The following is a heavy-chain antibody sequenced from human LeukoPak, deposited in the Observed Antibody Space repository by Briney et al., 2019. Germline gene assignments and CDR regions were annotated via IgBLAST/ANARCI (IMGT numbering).Heavy chain of an antibody. V-gene: IGHV3-74*01. Sequence: GGSLRLSCAASGSTLSTYWMHWVRQAPGKGLVWVSRIDTDGSSTSYADSVKGRFTISRDNAKNTLYLQMNSLRAEDTAVYYCTRDRYGDYSDYWGQGILVTVSS. CDR1: GSTLSTYW. CDR2: IDTDGSST. CDR3: TRDRYGDYSDY. J-gene: IGHJ4*02. D-gene: IGHD4-17*01.